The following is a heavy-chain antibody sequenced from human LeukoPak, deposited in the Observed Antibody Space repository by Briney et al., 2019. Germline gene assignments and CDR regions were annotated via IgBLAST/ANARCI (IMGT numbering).Heavy chain of an antibody. J-gene: IGHJ4*02. CDR1: GYTVTLYY. CDR2: INPNSGGT. Sequence: SLKVSFKASGYTVTLYYIHWVRHAPRQGLERMGLINPNSGGTNYAQKFQGRVTMTRGTSISTAYMELSSLRSDDTAVYYCARALPMFRGLTSWDYWGQGTLVIVSS. V-gene: IGHV1-2*02. CDR3: ARALPMFRGLTSWDY. D-gene: IGHD3-10*01.